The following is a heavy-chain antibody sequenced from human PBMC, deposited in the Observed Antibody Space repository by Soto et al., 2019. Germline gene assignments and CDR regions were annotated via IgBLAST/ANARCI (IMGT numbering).Heavy chain of an antibody. CDR2: IKTNTDGGTT. Sequence: EMQLVESGGGLVKPGGSLRLSCAASGFTFSNAWMNWVRQAPGKGLEWVGRIKTNTDGGTTDYAAPVKGRFTISRDVSINTLHLQLSSLKTEYTALFFCTTAPRHGFDVWGQGTTVTVSS. CDR3: TTAPRHGFDV. J-gene: IGHJ6*02. V-gene: IGHV3-15*07. CDR1: GFTFSNAW.